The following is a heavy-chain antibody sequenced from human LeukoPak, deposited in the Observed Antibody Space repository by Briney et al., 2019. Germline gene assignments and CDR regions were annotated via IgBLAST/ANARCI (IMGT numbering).Heavy chain of an antibody. V-gene: IGHV3-30*18. CDR2: ISYDGSNK. Sequence: GRSLRLSYAASGFTFSSYGMHWVRQAPGKGLEWVAVISYDGSNKYYADSVKGRFTISRDNSKNTLYLQMNSLIAEDTAVYYCAKLIPAYYDFWSGNFDYWGQGTLVTVSS. CDR1: GFTFSSYG. J-gene: IGHJ4*02. CDR3: AKLIPAYYDFWSGNFDY. D-gene: IGHD3-3*01.